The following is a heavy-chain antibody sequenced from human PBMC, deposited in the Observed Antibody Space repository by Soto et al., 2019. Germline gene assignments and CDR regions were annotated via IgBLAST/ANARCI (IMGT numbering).Heavy chain of an antibody. J-gene: IGHJ6*02. CDR1: GGSFSGYY. D-gene: IGHD3-3*01. CDR3: ARGGYYDFWSGYYKVPSYYYYGMDV. V-gene: IGHV4-34*01. CDR2: INHSGST. Sequence: PSETLSLTCAVYGGSFSGYYWSWIRQPPGKGLEWIGEINHSGSTNYNPSLKSRVTISVDTSKNQFSLKLSSVTAADTAVYYCARGGYYDFWSGYYKVPSYYYYGMDVWGQGTTVTVS.